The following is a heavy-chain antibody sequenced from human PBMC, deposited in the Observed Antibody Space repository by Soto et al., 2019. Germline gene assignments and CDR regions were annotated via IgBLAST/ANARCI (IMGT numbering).Heavy chain of an antibody. V-gene: IGHV1-69*06. CDR2: IIPIFGTA. CDR3: ARTIAAAGIRLGGMDV. CDR1: GGTFSSYA. D-gene: IGHD6-13*01. J-gene: IGHJ6*02. Sequence: QVQLVQSGAEVKKPGSSVKVSCKASGGTFSSYAISWVRQAPGQGLEWMGGIIPIFGTANYAQKFQGRVTITADKSTSTAYMELSSLRSEDTAMYYCARTIAAAGIRLGGMDVWGQGTTVTVSS.